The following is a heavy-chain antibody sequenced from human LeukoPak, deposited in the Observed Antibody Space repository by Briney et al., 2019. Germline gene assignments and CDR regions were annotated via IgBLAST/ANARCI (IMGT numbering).Heavy chain of an antibody. Sequence: GESLKISCKGSGYSFTNYWIGWVRQMPGKGLEWMGFIYPGDSDTKYSPSFQGHVTISADKSISTAYLQWSSLKASDTAMYYCAKGAYTSGWYDGRRFDPWGQGTLVTVSS. D-gene: IGHD6-19*01. CDR2: IYPGDSDT. J-gene: IGHJ5*02. CDR3: AKGAYTSGWYDGRRFDP. V-gene: IGHV5-51*01. CDR1: GYSFTNYW.